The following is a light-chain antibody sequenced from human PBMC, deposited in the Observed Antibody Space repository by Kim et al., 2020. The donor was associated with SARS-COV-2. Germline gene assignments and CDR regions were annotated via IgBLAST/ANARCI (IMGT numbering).Light chain of an antibody. J-gene: IGKJ5*01. Sequence: SPGERATLSCRASQSVSSSYLAWYQQKPGQAPRLLIYGASSRATGIPDRFSGSGSGTDFTLTISRLEPEDFAVYYCQQYGSSPSTFGQGTRLAIK. CDR3: QQYGSSPST. CDR2: GAS. CDR1: QSVSSSY. V-gene: IGKV3-20*01.